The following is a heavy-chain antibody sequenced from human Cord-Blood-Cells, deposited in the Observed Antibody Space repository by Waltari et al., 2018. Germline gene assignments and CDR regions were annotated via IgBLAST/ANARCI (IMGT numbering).Heavy chain of an antibody. D-gene: IGHD6-6*01. Sequence: EVQLLESGGGLVQPGGSLRLSCAASGFTFSSYAMSWVRQAPGKGLEWVSAISGSGGSTSYADSVKGRFTISRDNSKTTLYLQMNSLRAEDTAVYYCAKGPTSIAARPDWFDPWGQGTLVTVSS. CDR2: ISGSGGST. J-gene: IGHJ5*02. V-gene: IGHV3-23*01. CDR1: GFTFSSYA. CDR3: AKGPTSIAARPDWFDP.